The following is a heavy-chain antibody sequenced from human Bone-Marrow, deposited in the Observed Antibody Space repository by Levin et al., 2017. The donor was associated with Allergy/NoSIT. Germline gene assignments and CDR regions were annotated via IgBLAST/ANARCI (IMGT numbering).Heavy chain of an antibody. D-gene: IGHD2-2*02. V-gene: IGHV3-23*01. CDR1: GFTFSSFA. J-gene: IGHJ4*02. Sequence: PGGSLRLSCAASGFTFSSFAMSWVRQAPGKGLEWVSAISSSSGSTYYADSVKGRFTISRDTSKTTLYLQMNSLRAEDTAIYYCAKEAQSIRAHYVHWGQGTLFTVPS. CDR3: AKEAQSIRAHYVH. CDR2: ISSSSGST.